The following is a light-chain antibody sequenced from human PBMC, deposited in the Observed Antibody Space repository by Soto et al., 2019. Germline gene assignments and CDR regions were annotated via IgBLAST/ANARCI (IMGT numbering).Light chain of an antibody. Sequence: EIVLTQSPGTLSLSPGERATLSCRASQSVSSSYLAWYQQKPGQAPRLLIYGTSSRATAIPDRFSGSGSGTDFTLTISRPEPEDFAVYYCQQYGSSSWTFGQGIKV. CDR3: QQYGSSSWT. J-gene: IGKJ1*01. CDR1: QSVSSSY. CDR2: GTS. V-gene: IGKV3-20*01.